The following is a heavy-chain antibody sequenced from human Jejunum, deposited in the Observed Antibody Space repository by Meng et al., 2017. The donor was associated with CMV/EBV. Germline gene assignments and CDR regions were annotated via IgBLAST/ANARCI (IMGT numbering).Heavy chain of an antibody. CDR1: YW. D-gene: IGHD5-12*01. J-gene: IGHJ6*02. V-gene: IGHV3-7*03. CDR3: ARDGLGGVLGWIEETILDV. Sequence: YWMTWIRQAPGKGLEWVANIKQDGSEKYFVDSVKGRFTISRDNAKNSLYLQMSSLRAEDTAVYYCARDGLGGVLGWIEETILDVWGQGTTVTVSS. CDR2: IKQDGSEK.